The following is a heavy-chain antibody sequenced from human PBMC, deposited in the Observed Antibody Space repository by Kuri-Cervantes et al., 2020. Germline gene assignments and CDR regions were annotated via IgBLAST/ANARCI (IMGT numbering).Heavy chain of an antibody. CDR3: ARMGAQAVAGIHYYYGMDV. CDR2: ISAYNGNT. V-gene: IGHV1-18*01. CDR1: GYTFTSYG. D-gene: IGHD6-19*01. J-gene: IGHJ6*02. Sequence: GESLKISCKASGYTFTSYGISWVRQAPGQGLEWMGWISAYNGNTNYAQMLQGRVTMTTDTSTSTAYMELRSLRSDDTAVYYCARMGAQAVAGIHYYYGMDVWGQGTTVTVSS.